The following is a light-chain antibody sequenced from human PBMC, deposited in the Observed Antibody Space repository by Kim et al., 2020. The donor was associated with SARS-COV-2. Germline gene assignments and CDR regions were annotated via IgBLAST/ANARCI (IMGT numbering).Light chain of an antibody. CDR1: SSDIGGYNY. V-gene: IGLV2-14*03. CDR3: SSYTTSSIVV. Sequence: QSALTQPASVSGTPGQSITISCTGTSSDIGGYNYVSWYQQHQGKAPILMIYDVTKRPSGVSDRFSGSKSGNTASLTISGLQAENETDYYCSSYTTSSIVVFGAGPKVTVL. CDR2: DVT. J-gene: IGLJ1*01.